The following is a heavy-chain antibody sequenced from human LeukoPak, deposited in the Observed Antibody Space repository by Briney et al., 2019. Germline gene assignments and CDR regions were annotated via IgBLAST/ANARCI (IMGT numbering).Heavy chain of an antibody. Sequence: PSQTLSLTCTVSGGSISSGGYYWSWIRQHPGKGLEWIGYIYYSGSTNYNPSLKSRVTISVDTSKNQFSLKLSSVTAADTAVYYCARGTKRGYSYGFGYYGMDVWGQGTTVTVSS. CDR2: IYYSGST. CDR1: GGSISSGGYY. D-gene: IGHD5-18*01. J-gene: IGHJ6*02. V-gene: IGHV4-31*03. CDR3: ARGTKRGYSYGFGYYGMDV.